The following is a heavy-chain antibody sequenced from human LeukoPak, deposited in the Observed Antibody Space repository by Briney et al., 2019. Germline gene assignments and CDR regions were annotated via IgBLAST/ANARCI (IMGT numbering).Heavy chain of an antibody. Sequence: SETLSLTCAVYGESFSGYFWNWIRQPPGKGLEWIGEINHSGSTSNHNPSLKSRVTMSVDTSKNQFSLKLSSVTAADTAVYYCARVGSSSDYYYYMDVWGKGTTVTVSS. D-gene: IGHD6-6*01. CDR2: INHSGSTS. J-gene: IGHJ6*03. CDR3: ARVGSSSDYYYYMDV. V-gene: IGHV4-34*01. CDR1: GESFSGYF.